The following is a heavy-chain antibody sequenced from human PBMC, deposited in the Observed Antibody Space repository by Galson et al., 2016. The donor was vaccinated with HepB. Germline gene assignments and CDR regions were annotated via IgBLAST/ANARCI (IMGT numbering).Heavy chain of an antibody. CDR3: ARDGGFCSDATCYYRKH. V-gene: IGHV3-23*01. J-gene: IGHJ4*02. CDR1: GFTFNPFA. CDR2: IIGSGGSM. Sequence: SLRLSCAASGFTFNPFAMTWVRQAPGKGLEWVSTIIGSGGSMSYADSVRGRFITSRDNSKNTLYLQLNSLRADDTALYYCARDGGFCSDATCYYRKHWGQGTLVTVSS. D-gene: IGHD2-15*01.